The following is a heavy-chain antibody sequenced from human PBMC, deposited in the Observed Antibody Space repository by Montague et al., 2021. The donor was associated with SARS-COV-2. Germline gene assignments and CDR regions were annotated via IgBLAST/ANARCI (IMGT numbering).Heavy chain of an antibody. CDR1: SGSHSGYY. CDR2: INHSGDT. D-gene: IGHD2-8*02. J-gene: IGHJ4*01. V-gene: IGHV4-34*01. Sequence: SETLSLTCAVYSGSHSGYYWSWIRQAPGKGLEWIGEINHSGDTYYNPSLTSRVTISMGTSESQFSLKLTSVTAADTAVYYCARLGSSWWCFDYWGHGTLVTVSS. CDR3: ARLGSSWWCFDY.